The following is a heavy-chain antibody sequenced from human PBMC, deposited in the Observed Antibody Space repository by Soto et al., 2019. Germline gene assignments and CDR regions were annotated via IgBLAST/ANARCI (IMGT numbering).Heavy chain of an antibody. Sequence: SETLSLTCTVSGASVSSPTHYWNWIRQSPGKGLEWIGFVYYSGITNYSPSLKSRVTISLDTSKDQFSLRLTSVTAADTAVYYCARTRDNNINYYYALDVWGQGPTVTVS. V-gene: IGHV4-61*01. D-gene: IGHD1-20*01. CDR3: ARTRDNNINYYYALDV. CDR1: GASVSSPTHY. J-gene: IGHJ6*02. CDR2: VYYSGIT.